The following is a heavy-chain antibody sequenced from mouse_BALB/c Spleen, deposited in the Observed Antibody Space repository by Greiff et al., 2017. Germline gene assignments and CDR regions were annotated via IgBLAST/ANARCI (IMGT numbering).Heavy chain of an antibody. CDR1: GFTFSSYG. D-gene: IGHD2-4*01. CDR2: INSNGGST. V-gene: IGHV5-6-3*01. Sequence: EVKLVESGGGLVQPGGSLKLSCAASGFTFSSYGMSWVRQTPDKRLELVATINSNGGSTYYPDSVKGRFTISRDNAKNTLYLQMSSLKSEDTAMYYCARDYYDYAWFAYWGQGTLVTVSA. CDR3: ARDYYDYAWFAY. J-gene: IGHJ3*01.